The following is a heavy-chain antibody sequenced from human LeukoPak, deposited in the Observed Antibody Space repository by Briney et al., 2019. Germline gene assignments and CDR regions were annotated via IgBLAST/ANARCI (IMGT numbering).Heavy chain of an antibody. D-gene: IGHD2-15*01. CDR1: GFTFSNYA. V-gene: IGHV3-23*01. J-gene: IGHJ4*02. CDR3: AREAADIVVVGKGYFDY. Sequence: SGGSLRLSCAASGFTFSNYAMSWVRQAPGKGLEWVSIITGSGGSTYYADSVKGRVTISRDNSNNTLYLQMSSLRAEDTAVYYCAREAADIVVVGKGYFDYWGQGTLVTVSS. CDR2: ITGSGGST.